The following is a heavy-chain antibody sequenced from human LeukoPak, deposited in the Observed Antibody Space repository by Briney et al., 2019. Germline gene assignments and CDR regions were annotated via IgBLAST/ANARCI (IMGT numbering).Heavy chain of an antibody. D-gene: IGHD3-9*01. J-gene: IGHJ4*02. CDR3: AAMDLYYDIETGYYPSDY. CDR2: IVVGSGTT. CDR1: GFSFRSFA. Sequence: ASVKVSCKASGFSFRSFAVQWVRQARGQRLEWIGWIVVGSGTTNYAQKFQEGVTITRDVSTNTAYMELSSLTSEDTDVYYCAAMDLYYDIETGYYPSDYWGQGTLVTVSS. V-gene: IGHV1-58*01.